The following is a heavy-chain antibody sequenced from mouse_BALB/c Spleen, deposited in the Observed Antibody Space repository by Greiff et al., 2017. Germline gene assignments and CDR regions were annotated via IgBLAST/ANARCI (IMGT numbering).Heavy chain of an antibody. J-gene: IGHJ3*01. CDR1: GFNIKDYY. CDR3: ARGSSYTSWFAY. V-gene: IGHV14-1*02. Sequence: VQLKESGAELVRPGALVKLSCKASGFNIKDYYMHWVKQRPEQGLEWIGWIDPENGNTIYDPKFQGKASITADTSSNTAYLQLSSLTSEDTAVYYCARGSSYTSWFAYWGQGTLVTVSA. D-gene: IGHD1-1*01. CDR2: IDPENGNT.